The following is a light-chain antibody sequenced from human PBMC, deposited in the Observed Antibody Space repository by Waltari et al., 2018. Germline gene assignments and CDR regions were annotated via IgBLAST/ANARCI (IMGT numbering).Light chain of an antibody. CDR2: GAS. CDR1: QSVTSN. V-gene: IGKV3-15*01. J-gene: IGKJ1*01. Sequence: EIVMTQSPATLSVSPGERATLSCRASQSVTSNLAWYQQKPGQAPSLLIFGASTRATDIPARFSGSGSGTEFTLTISSLQSEDFAVYYCLQYNDWPPWTFGQGTKVEIK. CDR3: LQYNDWPPWT.